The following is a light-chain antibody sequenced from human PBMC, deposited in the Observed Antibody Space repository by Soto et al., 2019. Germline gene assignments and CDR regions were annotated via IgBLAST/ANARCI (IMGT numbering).Light chain of an antibody. CDR3: QSNDSSLSGYV. J-gene: IGLJ1*01. Sequence: QSALTQPPSASGSPGQSVTISCTGTSSDVGGYNYVSWYQQHPGKAPKLMIYEVSKRPSGVPDRFSGSKSGNTASLAITGLQAEDEGDYYCQSNDSSLSGYVFGTGTKLTVL. CDR1: SSDVGGYNY. V-gene: IGLV2-8*01. CDR2: EVS.